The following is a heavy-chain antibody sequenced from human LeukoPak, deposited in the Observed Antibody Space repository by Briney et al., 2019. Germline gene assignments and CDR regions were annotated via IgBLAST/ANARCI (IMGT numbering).Heavy chain of an antibody. CDR3: ARGFGLLYYYYYGMDV. V-gene: IGHV3-9*01. CDR2: ISWNSGSI. CDR1: GFTFDDYA. D-gene: IGHD3-10*01. J-gene: IGHJ6*02. Sequence: GRSLRLSCAASGFTFDDYAMHWVRQAPGKGLEWFSGISWNSGSIGYADSVKGRFTISRDNAKNSLYLQMNSLRAEDTALYYCARGFGLLYYYYYGMDVWGQGTTVTVSS.